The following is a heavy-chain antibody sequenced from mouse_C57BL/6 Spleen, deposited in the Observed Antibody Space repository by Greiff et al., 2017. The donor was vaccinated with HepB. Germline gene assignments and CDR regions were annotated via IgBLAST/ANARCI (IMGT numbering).Heavy chain of an antibody. D-gene: IGHD2-3*01. CDR3: ARHGRDGYTFAY. CDR2: ISSGGSYT. Sequence: EVMLVESGGDLVKPGGSLKLSCAASGFTFSSYGMSWVRQTPDKRLEWVATISSGGSYTYYPDSVKGRFTISRDNAKNTLYLQMSSLKSEDTAMYYCARHGRDGYTFAYWGQGTLVTVSA. J-gene: IGHJ3*01. CDR1: GFTFSSYG. V-gene: IGHV5-6*01.